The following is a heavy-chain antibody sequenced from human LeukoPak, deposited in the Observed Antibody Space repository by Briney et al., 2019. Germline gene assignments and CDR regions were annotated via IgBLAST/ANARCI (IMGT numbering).Heavy chain of an antibody. CDR1: GGSISSSSYY. Sequence: SETLSLTCTVSGGSISSSSYYWGWIRQPPGKGLEWIGSIYYSGSTYYNPSLKSRVTISVDTSKNQFSLKLSSVTAADTAVYYCARPDSKDAFDIWGQGTMVTVSS. J-gene: IGHJ3*02. CDR2: IYYSGST. D-gene: IGHD3-22*01. V-gene: IGHV4-39*01. CDR3: ARPDSKDAFDI.